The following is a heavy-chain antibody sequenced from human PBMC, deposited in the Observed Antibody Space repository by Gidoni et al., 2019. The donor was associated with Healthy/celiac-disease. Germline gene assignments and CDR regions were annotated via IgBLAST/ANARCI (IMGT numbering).Heavy chain of an antibody. CDR3: ASSYCSSTSCAGTFDY. J-gene: IGHJ4*02. Sequence: QLQLQESGPGLVKPSETLSLTCTGSGGPIRRYYWSWIRQLAGKGLEWIGRIYNSGSTNYNPSLKSRVTMSVDTSKNQFSLKLSSVTAADTAVYYCASSYCSSTSCAGTFDYWGQGTLVTVSS. CDR2: IYNSGST. V-gene: IGHV4-4*07. D-gene: IGHD2-2*01. CDR1: GGPIRRYY.